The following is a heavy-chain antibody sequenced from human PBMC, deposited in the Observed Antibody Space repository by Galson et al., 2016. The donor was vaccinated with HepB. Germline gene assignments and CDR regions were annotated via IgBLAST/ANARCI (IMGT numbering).Heavy chain of an antibody. CDR1: GDSFSSTSYN. CDR2: ISYSGRT. D-gene: IGHD1-1*01. J-gene: IGHJ4*02. Sequence: LSLTCTVSGDSFSSTSYNWGWIRKPPGKGLEWIGSISYSGRTYYNPSHKSRVPISANTSKKQFSLKLGSVTAADTAVYYCARRYNWNDTLFDYWGQGTLVTVSS. CDR3: ARRYNWNDTLFDY. V-gene: IGHV4-39*01.